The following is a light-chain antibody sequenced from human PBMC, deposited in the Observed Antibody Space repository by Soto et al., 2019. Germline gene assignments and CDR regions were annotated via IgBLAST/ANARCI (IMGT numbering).Light chain of an antibody. V-gene: IGKV3-20*01. CDR1: QSVDSKY. CDR2: AAS. CDR3: QQYDRSPPWT. J-gene: IGKJ1*01. Sequence: EIVLTQSPATLSLSPGETATLSCRASQSVDSKYLACYQQKPGQAPSLLIYAASTRATGIPDRFSGAGSGTDFTLIIRRLEPEDFAVYYCQQYDRSPPWTFGQGARVEVK.